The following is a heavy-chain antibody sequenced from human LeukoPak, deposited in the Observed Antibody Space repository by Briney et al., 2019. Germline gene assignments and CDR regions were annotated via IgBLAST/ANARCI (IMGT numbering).Heavy chain of an antibody. CDR3: AKSGLVGATYFDY. V-gene: IGHV3-23*01. CDR1: GFTISSYA. CDR2: ISGSGGST. Sequence: PGGSLRLSCAASGFTISSYAMSWVRQAPGKELEWVSAISGSGGSTYYADSVKGRFTISRDNSKNTLYLQMNSLRAEDTAVYYCAKSGLVGATYFDYWGQGTLVTVSS. J-gene: IGHJ4*02. D-gene: IGHD1-26*01.